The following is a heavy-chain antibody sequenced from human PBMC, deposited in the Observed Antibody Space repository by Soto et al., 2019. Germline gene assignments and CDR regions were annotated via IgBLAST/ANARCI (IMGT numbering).Heavy chain of an antibody. CDR2: IIPMFGIP. Sequence: QVQLVQSGAEVKKPGSSVKVPCRASGGTLNKHAITWVRRAPGLGLEWLGGIIPMFGIPNYPQKFQGRVTITADNSTNTSHMELNSLTSDDTAVYYCARGGTSGWLKGAYDVWGQGTMVTVSS. J-gene: IGHJ3*01. CDR3: ARGGTSGWLKGAYDV. CDR1: GGTLNKHA. V-gene: IGHV1-69*17. D-gene: IGHD6-19*01.